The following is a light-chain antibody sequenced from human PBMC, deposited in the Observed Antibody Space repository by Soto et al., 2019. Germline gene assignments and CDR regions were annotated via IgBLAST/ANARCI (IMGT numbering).Light chain of an antibody. V-gene: IGKV3-15*01. Sequence: EIVMTQSPTTLSVSPGEGATLSCRASQSVNTNLVWYQQKPGQAPRLLIYAASTRATGIPARFSGSGSGTEFSLTISSLQSEDFAIYYCQQYENWPRTFGQGTKVEIK. J-gene: IGKJ1*01. CDR3: QQYENWPRT. CDR1: QSVNTN. CDR2: AAS.